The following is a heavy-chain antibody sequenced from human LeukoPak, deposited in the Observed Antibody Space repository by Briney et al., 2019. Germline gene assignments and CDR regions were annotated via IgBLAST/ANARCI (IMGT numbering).Heavy chain of an antibody. CDR3: ARPAYNWNSGLNWFDP. CDR2: INHSGST. CDR1: GGSFSGYY. D-gene: IGHD1-7*01. V-gene: IGHV4-34*01. J-gene: IGHJ5*02. Sequence: RSSETLSLTCAVYGGSFSGYYWSWIRQPPGKGLEWIGEINHSGSTNYNPSLKSRVTISVDTSKNQFSLKLSSVTAADTAVYYCARPAYNWNSGLNWFDPWGQGTLVTVSS.